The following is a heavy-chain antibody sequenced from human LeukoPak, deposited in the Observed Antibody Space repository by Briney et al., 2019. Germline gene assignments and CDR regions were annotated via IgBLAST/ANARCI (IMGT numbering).Heavy chain of an antibody. CDR1: GYTFTGYY. D-gene: IGHD3-22*01. Sequence: ASVKVSCKASGYTFTGYYIHWVRQAPGQGLEWMGWINPNSGGTNYAQKFQGRVTMTRDTSISTAYMELSRLRSDDTALYYCARGAEFDYYDSSGYYFDYWGQGTLVTVSS. V-gene: IGHV1-2*02. CDR2: INPNSGGT. J-gene: IGHJ4*02. CDR3: ARGAEFDYYDSSGYYFDY.